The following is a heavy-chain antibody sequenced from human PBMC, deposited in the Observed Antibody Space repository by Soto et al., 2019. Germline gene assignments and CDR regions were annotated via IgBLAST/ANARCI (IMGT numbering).Heavy chain of an antibody. CDR1: GGSFSGYY. V-gene: IGHV4-34*01. J-gene: IGHJ3*02. CDR3: ARVRIAAVPQKRDAFDI. D-gene: IGHD6-13*01. Sequence: SETLSLTCAVYGGSFSGYYWSWIRQPPGKGLEWIGEINHSGSTNYNPSLKSRVTISVDTSKNQFSLKLSSVTAADTAVYYCARVRIAAVPQKRDAFDIWGQGTMVTVSS. CDR2: INHSGST.